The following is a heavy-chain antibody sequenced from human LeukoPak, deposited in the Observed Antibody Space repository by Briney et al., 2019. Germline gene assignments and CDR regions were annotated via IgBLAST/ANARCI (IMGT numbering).Heavy chain of an antibody. D-gene: IGHD5-12*01. Sequence: SETLSLTCTVSGGSISSYYWSWIRQPPGKGLEWIGYIYYSGSTNYNPFLKSRVTISVDTSKNQFSLKLSSVTAADTAVYYCARDRGYDFGWFDPWGQGTLVTVSS. V-gene: IGHV4-59*01. CDR1: GGSISSYY. J-gene: IGHJ5*02. CDR3: ARDRGYDFGWFDP. CDR2: IYYSGST.